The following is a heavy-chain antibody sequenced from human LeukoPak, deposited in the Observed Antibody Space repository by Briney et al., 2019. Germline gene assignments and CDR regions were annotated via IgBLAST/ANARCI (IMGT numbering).Heavy chain of an antibody. V-gene: IGHV1-2*02. Sequence: ASVKVSCKASGYTFTGYYMHWVRQAPGQGLEWMGWINPNSGGTNYAQKFQGRVTMTRDTSISTVYMELSRLRSDDTAVYYCARGYYDILTGYYSGGFYYYYYMDVWGKGTTVTVSS. D-gene: IGHD3-9*01. CDR2: INPNSGGT. CDR1: GYTFTGYY. CDR3: ARGYYDILTGYYSGGFYYYYYMDV. J-gene: IGHJ6*03.